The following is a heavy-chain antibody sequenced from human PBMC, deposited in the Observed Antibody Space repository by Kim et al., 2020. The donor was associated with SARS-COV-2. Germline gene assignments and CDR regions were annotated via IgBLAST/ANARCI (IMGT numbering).Heavy chain of an antibody. V-gene: IGHV7-4-1*02. J-gene: IGHJ4*02. Sequence: PTYAQGFTGRFVFSLDTSVSTAYLQISSLKAEDTAVYYCARGQQQRLFDYWGQGTLVTVSS. CDR2: P. D-gene: IGHD6-13*01. CDR3: ARGQQQRLFDY.